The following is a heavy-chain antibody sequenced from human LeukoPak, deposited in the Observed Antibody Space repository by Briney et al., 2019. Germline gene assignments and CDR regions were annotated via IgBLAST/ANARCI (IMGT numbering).Heavy chain of an antibody. CDR2: ISYDGSNK. CDR3: AKDHRTAMVPYFDY. CDR1: GFTFSSYG. J-gene: IGHJ4*02. D-gene: IGHD5-18*01. Sequence: GSLRLSCAASGFTFSSYGMHWVRQAPGKGLEWVAVISYDGSNKYYADSVKGRFTISRDNSKNTLYLQMNSLRAEDTAVYYCAKDHRTAMVPYFDYWGQGTLVTVSS. V-gene: IGHV3-30*18.